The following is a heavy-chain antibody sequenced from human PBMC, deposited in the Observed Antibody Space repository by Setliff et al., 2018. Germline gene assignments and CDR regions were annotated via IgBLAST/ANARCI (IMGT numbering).Heavy chain of an antibody. Sequence: GGSLRLSCAASGFTVSSNYMSWVRQAPGKGLEWVSIIYRGGNTYYADSVKGRFTISRDNAKNSLYLQMNSLRAEDTAVYYCARVEGVPAPYYMDVWGKGTTVTVSS. J-gene: IGHJ6*03. CDR3: ARVEGVPAPYYMDV. V-gene: IGHV3-66*01. CDR2: IYRGGNT. D-gene: IGHD2-2*01. CDR1: GFTVSSNY.